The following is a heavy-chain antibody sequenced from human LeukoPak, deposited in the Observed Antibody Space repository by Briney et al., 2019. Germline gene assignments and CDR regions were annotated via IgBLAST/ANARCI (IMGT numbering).Heavy chain of an antibody. CDR2: IKQDGSQK. D-gene: IGHD6-6*01. CDR3: ARIGYSSSSLDY. V-gene: IGHV3-7*01. CDR1: GFTFSRYW. J-gene: IGHJ4*02. Sequence: GGSLRLSCAASGFTFSRYWMTWVRQAPGKGLEWVANIKQDGSQKYYVDSVKGRFAISRDNAKNSLYLQMNSLRAEDTAVYYCARIGYSSSSLDYWGQGTLVTVSS.